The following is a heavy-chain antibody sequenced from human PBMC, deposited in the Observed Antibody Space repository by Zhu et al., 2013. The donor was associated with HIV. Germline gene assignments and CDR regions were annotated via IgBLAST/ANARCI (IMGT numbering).Heavy chain of an antibody. Sequence: QVQLVQSGAEVKKPGSSVKVSCKASGGTFSSYTISWVRQAPGQGLEWMGRIIPILGIANYAQKFQGRVTITADKSTSTAYMELSSLRSEDTAVYYCAREVDSSGYPNWFDPWGQGTLVTVSS. CDR2: IIPILGIA. CDR1: GGTFSSYT. CDR3: AREVDSSGYPNWFDP. V-gene: IGHV1-69*08. D-gene: IGHD3-22*01. J-gene: IGHJ5*02.